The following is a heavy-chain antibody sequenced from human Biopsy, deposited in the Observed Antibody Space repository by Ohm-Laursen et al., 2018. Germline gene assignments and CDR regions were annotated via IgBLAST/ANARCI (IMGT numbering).Heavy chain of an antibody. J-gene: IGHJ3*01. Sequence: ASVKVSCKASAYTLTDYYLHWVRQAPGQGLEWMGWINPDSGGTNYAQKFQGRVTMTRDTSISTVQMELSSLRSDDTAVYYCARVGFSSTWPPDRHDAFDVWGQGTMVTVSS. V-gene: IGHV1-2*02. CDR1: AYTLTDYY. CDR3: ARVGFSSTWPPDRHDAFDV. D-gene: IGHD6-13*01. CDR2: INPDSGGT.